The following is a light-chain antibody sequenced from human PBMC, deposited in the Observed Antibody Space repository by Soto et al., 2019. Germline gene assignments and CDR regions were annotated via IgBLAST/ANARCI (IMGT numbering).Light chain of an antibody. J-gene: IGKJ5*01. CDR3: QQFNSYPIT. V-gene: IGKV1-9*01. CDR1: QGISSY. Sequence: DIQLTQSPSFLSASVGDRVTITCRASQGISSYLAWYQQKPRKAPKLLIYVASTLQSGVPSRFSGSGSGTEFTLTISSLQPEDFATYYCQQFNSYPITFGQGTRLEMK. CDR2: VAS.